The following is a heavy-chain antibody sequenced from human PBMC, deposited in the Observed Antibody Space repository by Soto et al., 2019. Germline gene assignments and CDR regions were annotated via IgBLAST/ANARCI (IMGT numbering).Heavy chain of an antibody. D-gene: IGHD2-2*01. V-gene: IGHV3-11*01. CDR2: ISSSGSTI. J-gene: IGHJ6*03. CDR1: GFTFSDYY. CDR3: ARGAFRPAATSYYYMDV. Sequence: GGSLRLSCAASGFTFSDYYMSWIRQAPGKGLEWVSYISSSGSTIYYADYVKGRFTISRDNAKNSLYLQMNSLRAEDTAVYYCARGAFRPAATSYYYMDVWGKGTTVTVSS.